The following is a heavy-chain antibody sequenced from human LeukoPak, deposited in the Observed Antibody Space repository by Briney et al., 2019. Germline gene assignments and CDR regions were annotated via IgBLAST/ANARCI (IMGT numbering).Heavy chain of an antibody. CDR2: IHPHSGGT. Sequence: ASVKVSCKASGYSFTAYSIVWVRQAPGQGLEWMGWIHPHSGGTAYGKTFQGRVTMTRDTSISTAYMELNSLGSDGAAVYYCARLGTGYSLSYWGQGTLVTVSS. CDR1: GYSFTAYS. J-gene: IGHJ4*02. D-gene: IGHD5-18*01. V-gene: IGHV1-2*02. CDR3: ARLGTGYSLSY.